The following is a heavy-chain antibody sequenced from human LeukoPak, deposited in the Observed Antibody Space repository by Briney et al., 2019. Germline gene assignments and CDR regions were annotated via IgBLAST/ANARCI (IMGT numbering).Heavy chain of an antibody. CDR1: GFTFTDYA. CDR3: SNFKSVAGTYYFDS. J-gene: IGHJ4*02. Sequence: PGGSLRLSCEASGFTFTDYAMHWVRQAPGKGLEGVALISRDGSDENCADSVRGRFTISRDNSKNTLYLQMNNLRAEDTAVYYCSNFKSVAGTYYFDSWGQGTLVTVSS. CDR2: ISRDGSDE. V-gene: IGHV3-33*08. D-gene: IGHD2-15*01.